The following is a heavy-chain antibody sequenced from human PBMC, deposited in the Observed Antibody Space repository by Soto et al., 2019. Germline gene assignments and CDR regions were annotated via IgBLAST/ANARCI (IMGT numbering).Heavy chain of an antibody. V-gene: IGHV1-18*01. CDR2: ISAYNGNT. Sequence: ASVKVSCKASGYTFNSYYISWVRLAPGQGPEWMGWISAYNGNTNYAQKLQGRVTMTTDTSTSTAYMELRSLRSDDTAVYYCARASYLIDSGEGTLVTVSS. CDR3: ARASYLID. CDR1: GYTFNSYY. J-gene: IGHJ4*02. D-gene: IGHD1-26*01.